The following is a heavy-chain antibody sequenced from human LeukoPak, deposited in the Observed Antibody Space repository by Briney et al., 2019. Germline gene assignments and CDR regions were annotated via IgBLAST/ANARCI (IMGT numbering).Heavy chain of an antibody. V-gene: IGHV4-31*03. Sequence: SETLSLTCTVSGGSISSGGYYWSWIRQHPGKGLEWIGYIYYSGSTYYNPSLKSRVTISVDTSKNQFSLKLSSVTAADTAVYYCARDRKKGSSSSGLGLAFDIWGQGTMVTVSS. CDR1: GGSISSGGYY. J-gene: IGHJ3*02. CDR3: ARDRKKGSSSSGLGLAFDI. D-gene: IGHD6-6*01. CDR2: IYYSGST.